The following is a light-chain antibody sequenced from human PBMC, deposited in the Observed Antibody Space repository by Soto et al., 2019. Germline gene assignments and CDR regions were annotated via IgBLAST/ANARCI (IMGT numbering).Light chain of an antibody. CDR2: EVS. Sequence: QSALTQPASVSGCPGQSITISCTGTSSDVGGYNYVSWYQQHPGKAPKLLIYEVSNRPSGVSIRFSGSKSGNTASLTISGLHAEDEADYFCTSYTSSSTWVFGGGTKLTVL. J-gene: IGLJ3*02. CDR1: SSDVGGYNY. V-gene: IGLV2-14*01. CDR3: TSYTSSSTWV.